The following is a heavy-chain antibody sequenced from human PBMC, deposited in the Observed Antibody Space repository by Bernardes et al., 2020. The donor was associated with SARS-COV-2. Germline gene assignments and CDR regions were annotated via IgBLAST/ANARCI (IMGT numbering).Heavy chain of an antibody. Sequence: GGSLRLSCAASGFTFDDYGMSWVRQAPGKGLEWVSGINWNGGSTGYADSVKGRFTISRDNAKNSLYLQMNSLRAEDTALYYCAKGDSLTYYFDYWGQGTLVTVSS. V-gene: IGHV3-20*04. CDR3: AKGDSLTYYFDY. CDR2: INWNGGST. CDR1: GFTFDDYG. D-gene: IGHD3-22*01. J-gene: IGHJ4*02.